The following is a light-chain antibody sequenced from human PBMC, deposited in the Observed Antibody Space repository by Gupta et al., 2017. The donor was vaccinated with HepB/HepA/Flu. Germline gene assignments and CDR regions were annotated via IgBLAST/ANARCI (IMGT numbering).Light chain of an antibody. CDR3: RRYDGSPIWV. CDR1: NLGDKY. J-gene: IGLJ3*02. Sequence: SYELTQPPSVSVSPGQTASITSSGDNLGDKYACWYQQKPGQSPRLLIYQETKRPAGIPDRFSGSNYENKATLTIKGTQAVDESYYYCRRYDGSPIWVFGGGTKVTVL. CDR2: QET. V-gene: IGLV3-1*01.